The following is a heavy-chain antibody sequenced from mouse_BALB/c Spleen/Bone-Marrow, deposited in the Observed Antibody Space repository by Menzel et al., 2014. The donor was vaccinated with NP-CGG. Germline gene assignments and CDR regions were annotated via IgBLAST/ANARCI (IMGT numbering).Heavy chain of an antibody. Sequence: VQLVESGGGLAQPGGSLKLSCATSGFIFSDYYMYWVRQTPEKRLEWVAYISNGGGSTYYPDTVKGRFTISRDNAKNTLYLQMSRLKSEDTAMYYCARRLLYGNYEGAIDYWGQRTSVTGSS. V-gene: IGHV5-12*02. CDR3: ARRLLYGNYEGAIDY. J-gene: IGHJ4*01. D-gene: IGHD2-1*01. CDR2: ISNGGGST. CDR1: GFIFSDYY.